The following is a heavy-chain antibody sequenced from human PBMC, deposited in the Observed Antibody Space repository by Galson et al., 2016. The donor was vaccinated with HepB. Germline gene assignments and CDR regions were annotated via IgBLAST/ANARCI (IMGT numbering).Heavy chain of an antibody. CDR3: ARTYSSTWLDAFDI. Sequence: SLRLSCAGSGFTCRSYSMNWVRQAPGKGLEWVSYISRDTSTPLYADSVKGRFTISRDNAQNSLYLQLNSLRDEDTAVYYCARTYSSTWLDAFDIWGQGTMVTVSS. CDR2: ISRDTSTP. J-gene: IGHJ3*02. V-gene: IGHV3-48*02. D-gene: IGHD6-13*01. CDR1: GFTCRSYS.